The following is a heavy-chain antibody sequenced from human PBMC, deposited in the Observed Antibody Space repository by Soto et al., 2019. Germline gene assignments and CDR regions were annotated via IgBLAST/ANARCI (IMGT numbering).Heavy chain of an antibody. CDR2: IYSGGST. Sequence: GGSLRLSCAASGFTVSSNYMSWVHQAPGKGLEWVSVIYSGGSTYYADSVKGRFTISRDNSKNTLYLQMNSLRAEDTAVYYCARFNWGSTYNDAFDIWGQGTMVTVSS. D-gene: IGHD7-27*01. CDR3: ARFNWGSTYNDAFDI. J-gene: IGHJ3*02. V-gene: IGHV3-66*01. CDR1: GFTVSSNY.